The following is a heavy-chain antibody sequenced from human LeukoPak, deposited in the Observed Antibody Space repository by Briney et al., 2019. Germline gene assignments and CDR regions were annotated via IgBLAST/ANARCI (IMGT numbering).Heavy chain of an antibody. D-gene: IGHD7-27*01. CDR1: GGTFISYA. Sequence: ASVKVSCKASGGTFISYAISWVRQAPGQGLEWMGGIIPIFGTANYAQKFQGRVTITADESTSTAYMELSSLRSEDTAVYYCARDGTPYFLGIPTDWGQGTLVTVSS. V-gene: IGHV1-69*13. CDR2: IIPIFGTA. CDR3: ARDGTPYFLGIPTD. J-gene: IGHJ4*02.